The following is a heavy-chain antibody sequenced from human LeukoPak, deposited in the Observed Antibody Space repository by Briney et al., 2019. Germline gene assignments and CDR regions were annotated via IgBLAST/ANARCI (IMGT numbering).Heavy chain of an antibody. CDR1: GFTFSSYA. CDR3: AREASIAVAAILGY. J-gene: IGHJ4*02. D-gene: IGHD6-19*01. CDR2: ISYDGSNK. Sequence: GGTLRLSCAASGFTFSSYAMHWVRQAPGKGLEWVAVISYDGSNKYYADSVKGRFTISRDNSKNTLYLQMNSLRAEDTAVYYCAREASIAVAAILGYWGQGTLVTVSS. V-gene: IGHV3-30*04.